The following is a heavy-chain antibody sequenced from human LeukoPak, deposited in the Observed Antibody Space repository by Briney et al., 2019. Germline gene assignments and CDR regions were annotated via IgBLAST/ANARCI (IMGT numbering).Heavy chain of an antibody. Sequence: PGGYLRLSCTASGFTFGDYAMSWFRQAPGQGLEWVGFIRSKAYGGTTEYAASVKGRFTISRDDSKSIAYLQMNSLKTEDTAVYYCTRDRGAIVVVVAATAFDIWGQGTMVTVSS. V-gene: IGHV3-49*03. CDR2: IRSKAYGGTT. CDR3: TRDRGAIVVVVAATAFDI. J-gene: IGHJ3*02. CDR1: GFTFGDYA. D-gene: IGHD2-15*01.